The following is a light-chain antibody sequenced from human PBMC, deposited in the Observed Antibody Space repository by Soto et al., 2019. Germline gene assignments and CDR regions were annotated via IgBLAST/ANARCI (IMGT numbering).Light chain of an antibody. CDR3: SSFTSSTTYV. V-gene: IGLV2-18*02. CDR2: EVS. CDR1: SGDVGSYNR. J-gene: IGLJ1*01. Sequence: QSVLTQPPSMSGSPGQSVSVSCTGTSGDVGSYNRVSWYQQPPGTAPKLMIYEVSNRPSGVPDRFSGSKSGNTASLTISGLKTEDEADYYCSSFTSSTTYVFGTGTKLTVL.